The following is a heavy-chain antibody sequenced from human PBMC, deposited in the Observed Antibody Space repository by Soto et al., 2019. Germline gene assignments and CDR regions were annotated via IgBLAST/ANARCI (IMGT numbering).Heavy chain of an antibody. CDR1: GFIFDDYA. Sequence: EVQLVESGGGLVQPGRSLRLSCAASGFIFDDYAMHWVRQAPGKGLEWVLGLSWNSDNIGYADSVKGRFTISRDNAENSLYLQMNSLRPEDTALYYCAKGTVDYVSWYFDLWGGGTLVTVSS. CDR2: LSWNSDNI. D-gene: IGHD3-16*01. J-gene: IGHJ2*01. CDR3: AKGTVDYVSWYFDL. V-gene: IGHV3-9*01.